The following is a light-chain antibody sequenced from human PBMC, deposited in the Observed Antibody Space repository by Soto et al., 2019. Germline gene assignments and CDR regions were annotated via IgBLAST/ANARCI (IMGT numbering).Light chain of an antibody. J-gene: IGKJ2*01. Sequence: DIVMTQSPDSLAVSLGERATINCKSSQTVLYSSNNKNYLVWYQQKPGQPPKLLLSWASTRESGVPDRFSGSGSGTDFTLTISSLQAEDVAVYYCQQFYNTPYTFDQGTKLEIK. V-gene: IGKV4-1*01. CDR3: QQFYNTPYT. CDR2: WAS. CDR1: QTVLYSSNNKNY.